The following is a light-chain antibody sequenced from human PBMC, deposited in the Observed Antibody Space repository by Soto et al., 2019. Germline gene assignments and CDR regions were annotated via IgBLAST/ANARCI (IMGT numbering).Light chain of an antibody. J-gene: IGKJ1*01. V-gene: IGKV3-11*01. CDR1: QSVTTY. CDR3: QQRSNWPWT. CDR2: DVS. Sequence: EILLTQSPDTLSSSPGERATLPCRASQSVTTYLAWYQQKPGQAPRLLIYDVSNRATGIPARFSGSGSGTDFTLTISSLEPEDVAIYYCQQRSNWPWTFGQGTKV.